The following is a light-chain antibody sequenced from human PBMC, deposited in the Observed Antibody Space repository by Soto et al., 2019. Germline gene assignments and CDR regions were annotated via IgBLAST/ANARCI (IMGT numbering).Light chain of an antibody. Sequence: QAVVTQSPSASASLGASVKLTCTLSSGHSTYSIAWHQQQPGKSPRFLMRLQSDGNYFKGDGIPDRFSGSSSGTERHLSISSLQSEDEADYYCQTWGTGFELFGGGTKLTVL. CDR1: SGHSTYS. CDR2: LQSDGNY. J-gene: IGLJ3*02. V-gene: IGLV4-69*01. CDR3: QTWGTGFEL.